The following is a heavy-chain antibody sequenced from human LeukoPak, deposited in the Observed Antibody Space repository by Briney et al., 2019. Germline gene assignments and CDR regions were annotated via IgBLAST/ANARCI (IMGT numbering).Heavy chain of an antibody. D-gene: IGHD3-10*01. J-gene: IGHJ4*02. Sequence: GASVKVSCKASGYTFTSYGISWVRQAPGQGLEWMGWINPNSGGTNYAQKFQGRVTMTRDTSISTAYMELSRLRSDDTAVYYCARVDGGSGSYGYWGQGTLVTVSS. CDR1: GYTFTSYG. V-gene: IGHV1-2*02. CDR3: ARVDGGSGSYGY. CDR2: INPNSGGT.